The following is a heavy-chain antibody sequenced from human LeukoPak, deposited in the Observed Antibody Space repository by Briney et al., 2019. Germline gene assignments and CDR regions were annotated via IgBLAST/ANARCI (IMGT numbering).Heavy chain of an antibody. D-gene: IGHD5-12*01. Sequence: PGGSLRLSCAASGFTFSSYEMNWVRQARGGGLEWVSYISRGGSTIYYADSVKRRFTISRDNAKNSLYLQMNSLRVEDTAVYYCASGYDLPYWGQGTLVTVSS. J-gene: IGHJ4*02. V-gene: IGHV3-48*03. CDR1: GFTFSSYE. CDR3: ASGYDLPY. CDR2: ISRGGSTI.